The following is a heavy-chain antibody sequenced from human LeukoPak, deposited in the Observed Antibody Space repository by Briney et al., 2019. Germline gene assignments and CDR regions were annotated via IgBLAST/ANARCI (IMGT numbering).Heavy chain of an antibody. V-gene: IGHV1-18*04. CDR2: ISAYNGNT. CDR1: GYTFTSYG. D-gene: IGHD3-10*01. CDR3: ARDFWSLAGPLLWFGELFDY. J-gene: IGHJ4*02. Sequence: ASVKVSCKASGYTFTSYGISWVRQAPGQGLEWMGWISAYNGNTNYAQKLQGRVTMTTDTSTSTAYMELRSLRSDDTAVYYCARDFWSLAGPLLWFGELFDYWGQGTLVTVSS.